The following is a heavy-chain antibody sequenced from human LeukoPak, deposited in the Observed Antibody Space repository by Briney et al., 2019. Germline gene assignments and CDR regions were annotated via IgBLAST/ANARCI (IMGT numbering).Heavy chain of an antibody. CDR2: IYYSGST. J-gene: IGHJ4*02. V-gene: IGHV4-39*07. Sequence: SETLSLTCAVSGASVSGSNYYWGWIRQPPGKGLEWIGSIYYSGSTYYNPSLKSRVTISVDTSKNQFSLKLSSVTAADTAVYYCAREDYYGSGSYYLPEDYWGQGTLVTVSS. CDR1: GASVSGSNYY. D-gene: IGHD3-10*01. CDR3: AREDYYGSGSYYLPEDY.